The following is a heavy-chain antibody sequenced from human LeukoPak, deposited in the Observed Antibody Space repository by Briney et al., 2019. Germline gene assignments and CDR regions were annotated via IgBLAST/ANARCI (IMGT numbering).Heavy chain of an antibody. CDR1: GFTFSDHY. Sequence: GGSLRLSCAASGFTFSDHYMDWVRQAPGKGLEWVGRTRNKANSYTTEYAASEKGRFTISSDDSKNSLYLQMNSLKTEDTAVYYCAREKYYYDSSTLFDYWGQGTLVTVSS. D-gene: IGHD3-22*01. CDR3: AREKYYYDSSTLFDY. CDR2: TRNKANSYTT. J-gene: IGHJ4*02. V-gene: IGHV3-72*01.